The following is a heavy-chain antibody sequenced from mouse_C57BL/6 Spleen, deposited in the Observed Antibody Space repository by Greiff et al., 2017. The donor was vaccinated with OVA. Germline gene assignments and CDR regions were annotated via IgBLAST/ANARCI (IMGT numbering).Heavy chain of an antibody. Sequence: QVQLQQSGAELARPGASVKMSCKASGYTFTSYTMHWVKQRPGQGLQWIGYINPSSGYTKYNQKFKDKATLTADKSSSTAYMQLSSLTSEDSAVYYCASPQANWDFDYWGQGTTLTVSS. CDR1: GYTFTSYT. V-gene: IGHV1-4*01. J-gene: IGHJ2*01. CDR3: ASPQANWDFDY. CDR2: INPSSGYT. D-gene: IGHD4-1*01.